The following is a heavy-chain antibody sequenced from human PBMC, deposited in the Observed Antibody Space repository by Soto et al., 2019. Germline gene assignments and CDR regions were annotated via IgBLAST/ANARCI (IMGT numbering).Heavy chain of an antibody. Sequence: QVQLVQSGAQVKKPGSSVKVSCKASGDSFSTYAVSWVRQAPGQGLEWMGKIIPLLRSTTYVQKFRGRVTITADETTSTAYRDLTSLTAEDTAVYYCATDSGIVAVPAAMGFDYWGQGTLVTVSS. CDR2: IIPLLRST. J-gene: IGHJ4*02. D-gene: IGHD2-2*01. CDR3: ATDSGIVAVPAAMGFDY. V-gene: IGHV1-69*11. CDR1: GDSFSTYA.